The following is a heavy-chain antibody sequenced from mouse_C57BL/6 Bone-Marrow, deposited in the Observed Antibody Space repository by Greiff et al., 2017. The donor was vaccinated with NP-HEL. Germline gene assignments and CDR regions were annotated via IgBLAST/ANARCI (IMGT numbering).Heavy chain of an antibody. J-gene: IGHJ4*01. V-gene: IGHV5-15*01. CDR3: ARQGMTTVVATGAMDY. Sequence: EVQLVESGGGLVQPGGSLKLSCAASGFTFSDYGMAWVRQAPRKGPEWVAFISNLAYSIYYADTVTGRFTISRENAKNTLYLEMSSLRSEDTAMYYCARQGMTTVVATGAMDYWGQGTSVTVSS. CDR1: GFTFSDYG. CDR2: ISNLAYSI. D-gene: IGHD1-1*01.